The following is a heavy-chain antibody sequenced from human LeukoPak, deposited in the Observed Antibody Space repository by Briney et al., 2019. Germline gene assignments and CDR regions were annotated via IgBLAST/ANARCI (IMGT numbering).Heavy chain of an antibody. CDR2: ISWSSGSI. V-gene: IGHV3-9*01. D-gene: IGHD4-11*01. CDR1: GFSFDNYA. Sequence: HPGRSLRLSCAASGFSFDNYAMQWVRQVPGKGLEWVASISWSSGSIDYADSVKGRFTISRDNANNSLFLQMNSLRPEDTALYYCAKGISGLYFRNYFDPWGQGTLVTVSS. CDR3: AKGISGLYFRNYFDP. J-gene: IGHJ5*02.